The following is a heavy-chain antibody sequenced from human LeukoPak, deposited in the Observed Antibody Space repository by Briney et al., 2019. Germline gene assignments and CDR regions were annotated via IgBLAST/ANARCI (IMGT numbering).Heavy chain of an antibody. CDR3: ARSDSSRYGWLDP. D-gene: IGHD3-22*01. CDR2: MFYVGDT. V-gene: IGHV4-39*01. J-gene: IGHJ5*02. CDR1: GGSITSSSYY. Sequence: SETLSLTCTVSGGSITSSSYYWAWIRQPPGKGLEWIGSMFYVGDTYYNPSLESRITISVDTSRNQFSLKLYSVTAADTAVYYCARSDSSRYGWLDPWGRGTLVTVSS.